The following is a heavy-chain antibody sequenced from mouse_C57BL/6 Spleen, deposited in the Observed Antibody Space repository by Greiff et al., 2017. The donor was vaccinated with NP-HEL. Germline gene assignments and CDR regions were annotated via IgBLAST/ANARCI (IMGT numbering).Heavy chain of an antibody. J-gene: IGHJ1*03. CDR2: IYPGSGST. CDR1: GYTFTSYW. CDR3: ARNYGSRHYWYFDV. Sequence: QVQLKQPGAELVKPGASVKMSCKASGYTFTSYWITWVKQRPGPGLEWIGDIYPGSGSTNYNEKFKSKATLTVDTSSSHAYMQLSSLTAEDSAVYYGARNYGSRHYWYFDVWGTGTTVTVAS. V-gene: IGHV1-55*01. D-gene: IGHD1-1*01.